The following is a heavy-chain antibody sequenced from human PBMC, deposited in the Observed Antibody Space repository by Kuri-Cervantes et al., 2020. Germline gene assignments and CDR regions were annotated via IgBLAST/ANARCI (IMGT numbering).Heavy chain of an antibody. Sequence: SLKISCAASGFSFEDYAMHWVRQVPGKGLEWVSGISWNGGGVGYADSVKGRFTISRDNAKNTLYLQMNSLRAEDTAVYYCAVEKISGWYVEGIVDYWGQGTLVTVSS. CDR3: AVEKISGWYVEGIVDY. J-gene: IGHJ4*02. D-gene: IGHD6-19*01. CDR2: ISWNGGGV. V-gene: IGHV3-9*01. CDR1: GFSFEDYA.